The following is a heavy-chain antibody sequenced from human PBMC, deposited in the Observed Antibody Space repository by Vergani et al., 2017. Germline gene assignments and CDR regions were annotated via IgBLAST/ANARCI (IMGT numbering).Heavy chain of an antibody. CDR3: ATPQAVTTGGMEV. J-gene: IGHJ6*02. D-gene: IGHD4-17*01. Sequence: EVQLVQSGAEVKKPGATMKISCKVSGYTFTDHYMQWVKQAPGKGLEWMGLVDPEDGETIYAEKFKGRVTIAADTSTDIAHLELSSLRSEDTAVYYCATPQAVTTGGMEVWGQGSMVIVSS. CDR2: VDPEDGET. CDR1: GYTFTDHY. V-gene: IGHV1-69-2*01.